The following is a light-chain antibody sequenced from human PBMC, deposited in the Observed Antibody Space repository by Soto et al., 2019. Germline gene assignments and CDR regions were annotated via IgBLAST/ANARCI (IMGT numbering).Light chain of an antibody. J-gene: IGLJ2*01. CDR2: GNS. CDR3: QSYDSSLSGSVV. Sequence: QSVLTQPPSVSGAPVQRVTISCTGSSSNIGAGYDVHWYQQLPGTAPKLLIYGNSNRPSGVPDRFSGSKSGTSASLAITGLQAEDAADYYCQSYDSSLSGSVVFGGGTKVTVL. V-gene: IGLV1-40*01. CDR1: SSNIGAGYD.